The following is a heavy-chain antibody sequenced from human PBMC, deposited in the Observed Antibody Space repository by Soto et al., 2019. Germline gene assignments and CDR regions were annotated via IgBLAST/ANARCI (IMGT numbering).Heavy chain of an antibody. CDR1: GFPLTSYG. CDR3: VGGQYYFDY. V-gene: IGHV3-30*03. Sequence: QVQLVESGGGVVQPGRSLRLSCAASGFPLTSYGIHWVREGPDKGLEWVAIISYDGSDKYYADSVKGRFTISRDNSKNTLYLQMNSLRPEDTALYYCVGGQYYFDYRGQGTLVIVSS. J-gene: IGHJ4*02. CDR2: ISYDGSDK. D-gene: IGHD3-10*01.